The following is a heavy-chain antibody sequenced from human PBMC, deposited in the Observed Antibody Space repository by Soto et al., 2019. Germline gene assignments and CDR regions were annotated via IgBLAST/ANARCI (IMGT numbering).Heavy chain of an antibody. J-gene: IGHJ6*02. D-gene: IGHD3-3*01. CDR3: TSAPYHFWSGDPNYYYHRMDV. Sequence: VGSLRLSGATCGFTFSGSDMHWVRQACGRGMEWVGGIRSKANSYATAYAASGKGRLTISRDDSKNTAYLQMNSLKTEDTAVYYCTSAPYHFWSGDPNYYYHRMDVWAQATTLTASS. V-gene: IGHV3-73*01. CDR1: GFTFSGSD. CDR2: IRSKANSYAT.